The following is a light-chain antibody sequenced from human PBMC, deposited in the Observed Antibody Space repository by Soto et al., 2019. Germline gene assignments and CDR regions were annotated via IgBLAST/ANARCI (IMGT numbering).Light chain of an antibody. CDR1: QSVSSSY. J-gene: IGKJ1*01. V-gene: IGKV3-20*01. Sequence: ELVLTQSPGTLSLSPGDRATLSWRGSQSVSSSYLAWYQQKPCQAPRLIIYDTYNTATAIPDRFSGSGSGTDFTLTISSLQPEDFATYYCLQTYTSLTWTCGQGTKVDIK. CDR3: LQTYTSLTWT. CDR2: DTY.